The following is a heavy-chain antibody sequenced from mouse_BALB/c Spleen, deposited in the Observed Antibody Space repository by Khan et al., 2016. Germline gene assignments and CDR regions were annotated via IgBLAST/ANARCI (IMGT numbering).Heavy chain of an antibody. CDR1: GYTFTNYW. Sequence: QVQLQQSGAELVRPGASVKLSCKASGYTFTNYWINWVKQRPGQGLEWIGNIYPSDTHANYNQKFKDKDSLTVDRSSSTAYMHLISPTSEDSSVYYCSRAITTIGSYYYAMDYWGQGTSVTVSS. V-gene: IGHV1-69*02. CDR3: SRAITTIGSYYYAMDY. J-gene: IGHJ4*01. D-gene: IGHD1-2*01. CDR2: IYPSDTHA.